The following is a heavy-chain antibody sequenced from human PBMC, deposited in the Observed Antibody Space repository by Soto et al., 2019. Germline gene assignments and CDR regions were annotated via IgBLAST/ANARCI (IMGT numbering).Heavy chain of an antibody. CDR3: ARRGYSYGYGRWLDP. D-gene: IGHD5-18*01. J-gene: IGHJ5*02. CDR2: IYYSGST. CDR1: GGSISSSSYY. V-gene: IGHV4-39*01. Sequence: SLTCTFSGGSISSSSYYWGWIRQPPGKGLEWIGSIYYSGSTYYNPSLKSRVTISVDTSKNQFSLKLSSVTAADTAVYYCARRGYSYGYGRWLDPWGQGNLVTV.